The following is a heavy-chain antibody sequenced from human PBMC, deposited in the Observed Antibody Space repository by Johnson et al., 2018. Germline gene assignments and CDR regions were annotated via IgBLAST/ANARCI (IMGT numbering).Heavy chain of an antibody. V-gene: IGHV3-23*04. Sequence: EVQLVETGGGLVQPGGSLRLSCVASGFTFSGHAMSWVRQAPGKGLEWVSVISGGDGRTYYADSVKGRFTISRDNSKNTLYLKMNSLRADDTAVYYCARTHGSGRVRSNNGMDVWGQGTPVTVSS. J-gene: IGHJ6*02. CDR1: GFTFSGHA. CDR3: ARTHGSGRVRSNNGMDV. CDR2: ISGGDGRT. D-gene: IGHD3-10*01.